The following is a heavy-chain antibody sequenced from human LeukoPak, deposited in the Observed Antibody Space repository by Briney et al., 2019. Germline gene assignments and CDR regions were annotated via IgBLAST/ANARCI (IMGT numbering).Heavy chain of an antibody. D-gene: IGHD2-21*01. J-gene: IGHJ6*03. CDR2: ISSSSSYI. V-gene: IGHV3-21*01. Sequence: GGSLRLSCAASGFTFSSYSMNWVRQAPGKGLEWVSSISSSSSYIYYADSVKGRFTISRDNSKSTLYLQMNGLRAEDTAVYYCASASSSYCGDDCHSVYRSMDIWGKGTTVTVSS. CDR1: GFTFSSYS. CDR3: ASASSSYCGDDCHSVYRSMDI.